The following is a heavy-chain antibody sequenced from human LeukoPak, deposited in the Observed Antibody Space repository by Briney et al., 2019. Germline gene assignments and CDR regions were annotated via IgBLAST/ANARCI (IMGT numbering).Heavy chain of an antibody. Sequence: SVTVSCKASGGTFSSYAISWVRQAPGQGLEWMGGIIPIFGTANYAQKFQGRATITADESTSTAYMELSSLRSEDTAVYYCARGAPLLQFDRYYFDYWGQGTLVTVSS. J-gene: IGHJ4*02. CDR1: GGTFSSYA. CDR2: IIPIFGTA. D-gene: IGHD5-24*01. V-gene: IGHV1-69*13. CDR3: ARGAPLLQFDRYYFDY.